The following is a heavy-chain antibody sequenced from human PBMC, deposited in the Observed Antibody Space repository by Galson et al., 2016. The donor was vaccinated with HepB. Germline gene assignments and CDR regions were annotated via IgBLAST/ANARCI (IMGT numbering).Heavy chain of an antibody. CDR3: AKDCLLGATTRPLDS. Sequence: SLRLSCAASGFTFSSYGMHWVRQAPGKGLEWVAIITYDGSNKYYLDSVEGRFTISRDNSKNTLYLQMNSLTPEDTAVYYCAKDCLLGATTRPLDSWGQGTLVTVSS. D-gene: IGHD1-26*01. CDR1: GFTFSSYG. V-gene: IGHV3-30*18. CDR2: ITYDGSNK. J-gene: IGHJ4*02.